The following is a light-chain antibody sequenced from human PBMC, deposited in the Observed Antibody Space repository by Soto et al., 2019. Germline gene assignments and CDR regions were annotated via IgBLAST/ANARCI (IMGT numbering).Light chain of an antibody. Sequence: DIQMTQSPATLSASVGDRVTITCRASQSISSWLAWYQQKPGKAPKLLIYKASSLESGVPSRFSGSGSGTEFTLTISSLQPDDFATYYCQQYNSFPLTFGGGTKVEIK. V-gene: IGKV1-5*03. CDR2: KAS. CDR3: QQYNSFPLT. CDR1: QSISSW. J-gene: IGKJ4*01.